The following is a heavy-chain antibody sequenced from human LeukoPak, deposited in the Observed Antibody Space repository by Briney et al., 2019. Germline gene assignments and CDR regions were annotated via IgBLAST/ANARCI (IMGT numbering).Heavy chain of an antibody. CDR2: VYYSGST. CDR1: GGSFSSYY. D-gene: IGHD6-13*01. Sequence: SETLSLTCTLSGGSFSSYYWSWIRQPTGKGLEWIGYVYYSGSTNYNRSLKSRVTISVNTSKNQFSLKLSSVTAADTAVYLRARQRSSTWSLSYCGQGCLVTVS. CDR3: ARQRSSTWSLSY. V-gene: IGHV4-59*08. J-gene: IGHJ4*02.